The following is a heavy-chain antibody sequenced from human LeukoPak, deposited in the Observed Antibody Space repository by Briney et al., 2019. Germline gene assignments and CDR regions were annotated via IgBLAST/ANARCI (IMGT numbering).Heavy chain of an antibody. Sequence: GGSLRLSCAASGFTFSSYSMNWVRQAPGKGLEWVAVISYDGSNKYYADSVKGRFTISRDNSKNTLYLQMNSLRAEDTAVYYCARDGDYDSSGYPFFDYWGQGTLVTVSS. CDR1: GFTFSSYS. D-gene: IGHD3-22*01. CDR3: ARDGDYDSSGYPFFDY. V-gene: IGHV3-30*03. CDR2: ISYDGSNK. J-gene: IGHJ4*02.